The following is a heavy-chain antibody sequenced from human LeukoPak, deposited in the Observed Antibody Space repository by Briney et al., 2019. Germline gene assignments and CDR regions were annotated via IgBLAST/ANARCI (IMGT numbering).Heavy chain of an antibody. V-gene: IGHV1-46*01. D-gene: IGHD3-10*01. CDR3: ARKHGWFGEFRGFQH. CDR1: GYTFTSYY. J-gene: IGHJ1*01. Sequence: ASVKVSCKASGYTFTSYYMHWVRQAPGQGLEWMGIINPSGGSTSYAQKFQGRVTMTTDTSTSTAYMELRSLRSDDTAVYYCARKHGWFGEFRGFQHWGQGTLVTVSS. CDR2: INPSGGST.